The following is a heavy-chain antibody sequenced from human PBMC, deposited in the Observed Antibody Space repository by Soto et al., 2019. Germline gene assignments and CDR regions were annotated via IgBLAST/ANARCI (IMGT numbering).Heavy chain of an antibody. Sequence: GGSLRLSCTPSGFTFGNFAMSWVRQAPGKGLEWVSSISAGGATTYYADSVKGRVTMSRDNSKNTLSLQMISLRAEDSAVYYCAKDRGGTGWPFDHWGQGTLVTVSS. V-gene: IGHV3-23*01. J-gene: IGHJ4*02. CDR1: GFTFGNFA. CDR3: AKDRGGTGWPFDH. CDR2: ISAGGATT. D-gene: IGHD6-19*01.